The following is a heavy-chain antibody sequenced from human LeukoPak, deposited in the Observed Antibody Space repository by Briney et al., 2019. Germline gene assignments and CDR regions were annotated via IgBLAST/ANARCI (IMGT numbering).Heavy chain of an antibody. CDR3: VREQEILLWTSGMDV. J-gene: IGHJ6*02. D-gene: IGHD3-10*01. Sequence: SETLSLTCTVSGGSISSYYWSWIRQPPGKGLEWIGYIYYSGSTNYNPSLKSRVTISVDTSKNQFSLKLSSVTAADTAADFCVREQEILLWTSGMDVWGQGTTVTVSS. CDR1: GGSISSYY. CDR2: IYYSGST. V-gene: IGHV4-59*01.